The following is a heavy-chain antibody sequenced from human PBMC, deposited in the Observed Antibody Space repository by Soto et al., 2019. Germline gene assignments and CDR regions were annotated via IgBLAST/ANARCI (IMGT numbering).Heavy chain of an antibody. V-gene: IGHV3-48*03. J-gene: IGHJ4*02. CDR2: ISSSGSTI. Sequence: LRLSCAASGFTFSSYEMNWVRQAPGKGLEWVSYISSSGSTIYYADSVKGRCTISRDNAKNSLYLQMNSLGAADSAVYYCTSRPSGSNYFGVFEYWGQGAQVAVSS. CDR1: GFTFSSYE. CDR3: TSRPSGSNYFGVFEY. D-gene: IGHD3-10*01.